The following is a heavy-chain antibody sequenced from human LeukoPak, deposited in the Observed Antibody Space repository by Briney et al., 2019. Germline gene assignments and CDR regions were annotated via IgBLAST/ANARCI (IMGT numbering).Heavy chain of an antibody. Sequence: PSETLSLTCTVSGGSISSYYWSWIRQPAGKGLEWIGRIYTSGSTNYNPSLKSRVTMSVDTSKNQFSLKLSSVTAADTAVYYCASSITIFGVVQGGFDYWGQGTLVTVSS. V-gene: IGHV4-4*07. CDR2: IYTSGST. CDR1: GGSISSYY. J-gene: IGHJ4*02. CDR3: ASSITIFGVVQGGFDY. D-gene: IGHD3-3*01.